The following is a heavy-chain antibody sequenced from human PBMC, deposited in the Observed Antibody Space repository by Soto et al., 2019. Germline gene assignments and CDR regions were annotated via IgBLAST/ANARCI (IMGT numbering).Heavy chain of an antibody. Sequence: EVQLLESGGGLVQPGGSLRLSCAASGFTFSSYAMIWVRQAPGKGLEWVSGLSGSGDSTYYVDSVKGRFTISRDNSKSTLYLQMNSLRAEDTAVYFCATIYDFWSGYFFDNWGQGTLVTVSS. CDR3: ATIYDFWSGYFFDN. CDR1: GFTFSSYA. CDR2: LSGSGDST. D-gene: IGHD3-3*01. J-gene: IGHJ4*02. V-gene: IGHV3-23*01.